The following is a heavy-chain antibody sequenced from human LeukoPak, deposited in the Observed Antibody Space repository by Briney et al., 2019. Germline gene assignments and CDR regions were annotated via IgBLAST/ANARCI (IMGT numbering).Heavy chain of an antibody. J-gene: IGHJ4*02. CDR3: ARDRYYYDSSGYHKFDY. CDR2: INHSGST. Sequence: SETLSLTCAVYGGSFSGYYWSWIRQPPGKGLEWIGEINHSGSTNYNPSLKSRVTISVDTSKNQFSLKLSSVTAADTAVYYCARDRYYYDSSGYHKFDYWGQGTLVTVSS. CDR1: GGSFSGYY. V-gene: IGHV4-34*01. D-gene: IGHD3-22*01.